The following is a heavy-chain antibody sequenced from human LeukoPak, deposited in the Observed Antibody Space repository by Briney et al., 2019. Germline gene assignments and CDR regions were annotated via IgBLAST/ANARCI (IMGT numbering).Heavy chain of an antibody. CDR1: GGSVSSGSYY. CDR2: IYYSGST. J-gene: IGHJ4*02. Sequence: PSETLSLTCTVSGGSVSSGSYYWSWIRQPPGKGLEWIGYIYYSGSTNYNPSLKSRVTISVDTSKNQFSLKLGSVTAADTAVYYCARVVTTYIDYWGQGTLVTVSS. V-gene: IGHV4-61*01. D-gene: IGHD4-17*01. CDR3: ARVVTTYIDY.